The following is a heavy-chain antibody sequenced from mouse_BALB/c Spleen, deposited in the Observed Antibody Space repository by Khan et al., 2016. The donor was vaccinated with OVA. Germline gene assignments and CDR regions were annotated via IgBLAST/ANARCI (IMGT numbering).Heavy chain of an antibody. V-gene: IGHV2-6-1*01. CDR3: ARQPYYHYNIRDY. CDR1: GFSLTNYG. CDR2: IWNDGNT. Sequence: VQLQESGPGLVAPSQSLSITCTISGFSLTNYGVHWVRQPPGKGLEWLVVIWNDGNTAYNSALKSRLTISKDNSKSQVFLKMNSLQTDDTAMYFCARQPYYHYNIRDYWGQGTSVTVSS. J-gene: IGHJ4*01. D-gene: IGHD2-10*01.